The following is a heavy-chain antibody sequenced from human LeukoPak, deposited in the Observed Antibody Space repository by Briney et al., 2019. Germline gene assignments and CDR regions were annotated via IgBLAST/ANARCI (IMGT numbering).Heavy chain of an antibody. CDR2: ISFDGNSK. CDR1: GFSFSNFG. CDR3: AKGRGMRQIWNWFAP. V-gene: IGHV3-33*05. Sequence: PGGSLRLSCVVSGFSFSNFGMHWVRQAPGKGLEWVAVISFDGNSKEYGDSVRGRFTISRDNSRNTLYLQMNSLRAEDTAVYYCAKGRGMRQIWNWFAPFGQGALVTVSS. J-gene: IGHJ5*02.